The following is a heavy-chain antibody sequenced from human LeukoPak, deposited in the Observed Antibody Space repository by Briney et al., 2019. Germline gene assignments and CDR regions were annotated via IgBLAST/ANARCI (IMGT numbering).Heavy chain of an antibody. CDR3: ATSRGYCSSTSCRDDYYFDY. CDR1: GYTFTCYY. CDR2: INPNSGGT. V-gene: IGHV1-2*02. J-gene: IGHJ4*02. Sequence: ASVKVSCKASGYTFTCYYMHWVRQAPGQGLEWMGWINPNSGGTNYAQKFQGRVTMTRDTSISTAYMELSRLRSADTAVYYCATSRGYCSSTSCRDDYYFDYWGQGTLVTVSS. D-gene: IGHD2-2*01.